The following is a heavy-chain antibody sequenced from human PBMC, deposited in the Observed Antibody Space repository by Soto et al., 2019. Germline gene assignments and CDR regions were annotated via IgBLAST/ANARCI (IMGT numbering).Heavy chain of an antibody. CDR3: VRDVGATGD. J-gene: IGHJ4*02. CDR1: GYTFTSYA. V-gene: IGHV1-3*01. D-gene: IGHD1-26*01. CDR2: INAGNGNT. Sequence: QVQLVQSGAEVKKPGASVKVSCKASGYTFTSYAMHWVRQAPGQRLEWMGWINAGNGNTKYSQKFQGRVSLTRDTSASPAYMELSSLRSEDTAVYYCVRDVGATGDWGQGNLVTVSS.